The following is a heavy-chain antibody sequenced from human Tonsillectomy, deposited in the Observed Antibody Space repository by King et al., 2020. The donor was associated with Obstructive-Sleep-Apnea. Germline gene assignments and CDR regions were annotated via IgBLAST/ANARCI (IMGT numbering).Heavy chain of an antibody. CDR2: ITPFNGNT. V-gene: IGHV1-45*02. CDR3: ASGSGAGTYGMDV. CDR1: GYTFTYRY. Sequence: QLVQSGAEVKKTGSSVKVSCKASGYTFTYRYLHWVRQAPGQALEWMGWITPFNGNTNYAQKFQDRVTITRDRSMSTAYMELSSLRSEDTAMYYCASGSGAGTYGMDVWGQGTTVTVSS. D-gene: IGHD3-3*01. J-gene: IGHJ6*02.